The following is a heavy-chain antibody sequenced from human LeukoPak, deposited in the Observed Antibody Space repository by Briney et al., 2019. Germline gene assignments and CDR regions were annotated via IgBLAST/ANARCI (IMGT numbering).Heavy chain of an antibody. D-gene: IGHD6-13*01. CDR2: IRSKAYGGTT. Sequence: GGSLRLSCTASGFTFGVYAMSWFRQAPGKGLEWVGFIRSKAYGGTTEYAASVKGRFTISRDDSKSIAYLQMNSLKTEDTAVYYCTRATYSSSWSGEHDAFDIWGQGTMVTVSS. CDR3: TRATYSSSWSGEHDAFDI. CDR1: GFTFGVYA. V-gene: IGHV3-49*03. J-gene: IGHJ3*02.